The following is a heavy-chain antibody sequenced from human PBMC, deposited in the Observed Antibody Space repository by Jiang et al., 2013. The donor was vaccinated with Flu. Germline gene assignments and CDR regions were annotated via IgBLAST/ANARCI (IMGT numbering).Heavy chain of an antibody. CDR3: ARASPTALQQLPRSDDAFDI. D-gene: IGHD6-13*01. J-gene: IGHJ3*02. V-gene: IGHV6-1*01. CDR1: GDSVSSNSAA. CDR2: TYYRSKWYN. Sequence: TSQTLSLTCAISGDSVSSNSAAWNWIRQSPSRGLEWLGRTYYRSKWYNDYAVSVKSRITINPDTSKNQFSLQLNSVTPEDTAVYYCARASPTALQQLPRSDDAFDIWGQGTMVTVSS.